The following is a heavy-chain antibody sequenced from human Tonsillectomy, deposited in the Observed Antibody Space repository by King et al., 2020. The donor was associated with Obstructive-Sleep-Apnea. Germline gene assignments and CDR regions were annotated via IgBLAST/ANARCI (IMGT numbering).Heavy chain of an antibody. CDR3: ARGGSQYPTLDY. D-gene: IGHD2-15*01. J-gene: IGHJ4*02. Sequence: QLVQSGGGLVQPGGSLRLSGAASGFTFTTYDMHWVRQVIGKGLEWVSAIGSGGETYYPGSVKGRFTISRENAKNSLFLQIDSLRAGDTAVYYCARGGSQYPTLDYWGQGILVTVSS. CDR2: IGSGGET. CDR1: GFTFTTYD. V-gene: IGHV3-13*01.